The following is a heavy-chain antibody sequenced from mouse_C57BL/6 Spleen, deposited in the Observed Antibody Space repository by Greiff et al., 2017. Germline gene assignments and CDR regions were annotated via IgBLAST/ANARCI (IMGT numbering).Heavy chain of an antibody. CDR2: IWSDGST. V-gene: IGHV2-6-1*01. Sequence: VHLVESGPGLVAPSQSLSITCPVSGFSLTSYGVPWVRQPPGKGLEWLVVIWSDGSTTYNSALKSRLSISKDNSKSQVLLKMNSLQTEDTAMYYCARHGQDIYSDAMDYWGQGTSVTVSS. CDR1: GFSLTSYG. CDR3: ARHGQDIYSDAMDY. D-gene: IGHD1-3*01. J-gene: IGHJ4*01.